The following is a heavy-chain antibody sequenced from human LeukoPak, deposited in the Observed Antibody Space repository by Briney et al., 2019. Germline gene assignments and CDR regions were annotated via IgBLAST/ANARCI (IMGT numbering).Heavy chain of an antibody. CDR2: IIPIFGTA. V-gene: IGHV1-69*13. CDR3: ARDHDWNLLYPSDA. D-gene: IGHD1-1*01. J-gene: IGHJ4*02. Sequence: GASVKVSCKASGGTFSSCAISWVRQAPGQGLEWIGGIIPIFGTANYAQKFQGRVTITADESTSTAYMELSSLRSEDTAVYYCARDHDWNLLYPSDAWGQGTLVTVSS. CDR1: GGTFSSCA.